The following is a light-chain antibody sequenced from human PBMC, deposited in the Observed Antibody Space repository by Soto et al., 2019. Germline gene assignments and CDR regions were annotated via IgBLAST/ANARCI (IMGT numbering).Light chain of an antibody. CDR2: VNSDGSH. CDR3: QTWGTGIVV. CDR1: SGHNTYA. J-gene: IGLJ2*01. V-gene: IGLV4-69*01. Sequence: QPVLTQSPSASASLGASVKLTCTLSSGHNTYAIAWHQQQPEKGPRYLMKVNSDGSHTKGDGIPDRFSGSSSGAERYLTISSLQSEDEAYYYCQTWGTGIVVFGGGTKLTVL.